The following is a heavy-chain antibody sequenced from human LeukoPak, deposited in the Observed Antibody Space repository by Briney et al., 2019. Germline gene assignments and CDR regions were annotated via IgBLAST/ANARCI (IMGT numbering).Heavy chain of an antibody. D-gene: IGHD3-22*01. V-gene: IGHV3-20*04. Sequence: GGSLRLSCAASGFTFDDYGMSWVRQAPGKGLEWVSGINWNGGSTGYADSVKGRFTISRDNAKNSLYLQMNSLRAEDTAVYYCARVLHKRNYDSSDYYGYWGQGTLVTVSS. CDR2: INWNGGST. CDR1: GFTFDDYG. J-gene: IGHJ4*02. CDR3: ARVLHKRNYDSSDYYGY.